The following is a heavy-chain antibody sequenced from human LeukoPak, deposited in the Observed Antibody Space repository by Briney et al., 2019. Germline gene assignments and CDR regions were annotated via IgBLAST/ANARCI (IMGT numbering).Heavy chain of an antibody. CDR1: GFSLSTSGMC. Sequence: KGSGPTLVNPTQTLTLTCTFSGFSLSTSGMCVSWIRQPPGKALEWLARIDWDDDKFYSTSLKTRLTISKDTSKNQVVLTMTNMDPVDTATYYCARIRYYDSSGIRGYYFDYWGQGTLVTVSS. CDR2: IDWDDDK. J-gene: IGHJ4*02. V-gene: IGHV2-70*04. D-gene: IGHD3-22*01. CDR3: ARIRYYDSSGIRGYYFDY.